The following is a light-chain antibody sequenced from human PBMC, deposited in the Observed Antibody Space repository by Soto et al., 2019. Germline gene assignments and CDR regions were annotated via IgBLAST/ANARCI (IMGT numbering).Light chain of an antibody. CDR1: SSNIGSNT. V-gene: IGLV1-44*01. Sequence: QSVLTQPPSASGTPGQRVTISCSGSSSNIGSNTVNWYQQLPGTAPKLLIYNKNQRPSGVPDRFSGSKSGTSASLAISGLQSEDEADYFCAAWDDSLNGVLFGGGTKLTVL. CDR3: AAWDDSLNGVL. CDR2: NKN. J-gene: IGLJ2*01.